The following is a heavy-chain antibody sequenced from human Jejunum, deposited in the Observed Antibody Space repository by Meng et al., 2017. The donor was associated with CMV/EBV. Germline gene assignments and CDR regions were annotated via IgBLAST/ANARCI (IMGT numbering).Heavy chain of an antibody. J-gene: IGHJ5*02. V-gene: IGHV1-18*01. CDR3: ARDPHEFWSAYFFDP. D-gene: IGHD3-3*01. Sequence: YTFSNFGINWVRQAPGQGPEWMGWIGIYNGNTDYAQKFQDRVAMTTDTSTTTVYMELRSLRSDDTAIYYCARDPHEFWSAYFFDPWGQGTLVTVSS. CDR2: IGIYNGNT. CDR1: YTFSNFG.